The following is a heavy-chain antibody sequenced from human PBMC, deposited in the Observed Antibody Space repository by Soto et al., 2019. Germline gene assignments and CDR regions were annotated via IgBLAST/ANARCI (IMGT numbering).Heavy chain of an antibody. V-gene: IGHV3-30*18. Sequence: GGSLRLSCAASGFPFSSHGMHWVRQAPGKGLEWVALIFYDGSDQFYIDSVRGRFTISRDDSKNTLYLQMNSLRPEDTAVYYCAKDDSSGYYYIDYWGQGALVTVYS. CDR1: GFPFSSHG. D-gene: IGHD3-22*01. J-gene: IGHJ4*02. CDR2: IFYDGSDQ. CDR3: AKDDSSGYYYIDY.